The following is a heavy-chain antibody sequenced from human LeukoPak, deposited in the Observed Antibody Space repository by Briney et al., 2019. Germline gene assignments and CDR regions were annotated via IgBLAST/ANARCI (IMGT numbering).Heavy chain of an antibody. CDR3: ARPLETPDYGDYYFDY. V-gene: IGHV5-51*01. CDR2: LYPGDSDT. J-gene: IGHJ4*02. CDR1: GYSFTSYW. D-gene: IGHD4-17*01. Sequence: GESLKITCKRSGYSFTSYWIGWVRQIPGKGLEWMGLLYPGDSDTRYSPSFHGQVTISADKSISTAYLQWSSLKASDTAMYYCARPLETPDYGDYYFDYWGQGTLVTVSS.